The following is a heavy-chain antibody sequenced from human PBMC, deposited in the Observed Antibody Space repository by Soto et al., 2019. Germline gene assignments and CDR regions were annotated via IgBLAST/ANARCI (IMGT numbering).Heavy chain of an antibody. J-gene: IGHJ4*02. V-gene: IGHV1-3*01. CDR2: VNAGNGYT. Sequence: QVHLVQSGAEVKKPGASVKISCRSSGYTFTSNAIHWVRQAPGQSLECMGWVNAGNGYTKYLQNFQGRVTISSDTSASTAYMELNSLRSEDTAVFYCARGAHTYGYVFDYWGQGTLVTVSS. CDR3: ARGAHTYGYVFDY. CDR1: GYTFTSNA. D-gene: IGHD5-18*01.